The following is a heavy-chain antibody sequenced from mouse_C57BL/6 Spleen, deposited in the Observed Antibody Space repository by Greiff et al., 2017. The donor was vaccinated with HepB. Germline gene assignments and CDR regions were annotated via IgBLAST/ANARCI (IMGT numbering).Heavy chain of an antibody. D-gene: IGHD2-5*01. J-gene: IGHJ2*01. Sequence: VHVKQSGPELVKPGASVKISCKASGYSFTGYYMNWVKQSPEKSLEWIGEINPSTGGTTYNQKFKAKATLTVDKSSSTAYMQLKSLTSEDSAVYYCARKGVYYSNFHFDYWGQGTTLTVSS. CDR2: INPSTGGT. V-gene: IGHV1-42*01. CDR3: ARKGVYYSNFHFDY. CDR1: GYSFTGYY.